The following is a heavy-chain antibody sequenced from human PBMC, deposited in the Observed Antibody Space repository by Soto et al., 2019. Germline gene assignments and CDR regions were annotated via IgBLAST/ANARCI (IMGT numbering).Heavy chain of an antibody. CDR2: TSHIGGS. V-gene: IGHV4-34*01. CDR1: GGSFTEFS. CDR3: ARGRVVVGAYYYYYMDV. J-gene: IGHJ6*03. D-gene: IGHD2-2*01. Sequence: SETLSLTCAVYGGSFTEFSLTWIRQPPRKGLQWIGETSHIGGSHYNPSLKGRVTISIDTSKNQFSLKLTSVTAADTAVYYCARGRVVVGAYYYYYMDVWGKGTTVTVSS.